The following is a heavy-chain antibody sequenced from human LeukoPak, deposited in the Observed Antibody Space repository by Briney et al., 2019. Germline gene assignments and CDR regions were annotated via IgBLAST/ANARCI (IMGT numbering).Heavy chain of an antibody. CDR2: IYYSGSI. CDR1: GGSISSYY. CDR3: ARVQLGGAFDI. J-gene: IGHJ3*02. V-gene: IGHV4-59*12. Sequence: SETQSLTCTVSGGSISSYYWSWIRQPPGKGLEWIGYIYYSGSINYNPSLKSRVTISVDTSKNQFSLKLSSVTAADTAVYYCARVQLGGAFDIWGQGTMVTVSS. D-gene: IGHD7-27*01.